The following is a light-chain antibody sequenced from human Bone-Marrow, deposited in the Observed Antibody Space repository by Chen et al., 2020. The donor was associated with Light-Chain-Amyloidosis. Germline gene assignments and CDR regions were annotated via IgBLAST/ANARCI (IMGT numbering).Light chain of an antibody. J-gene: IGKJ1*01. CDR1: QSXHTN. Sequence: EXXXTXXXATXXXSPGERAPLSCRPSQSXHTNXXWYQXXPGXAPRLXLSGACXRAXXCPARFSGSGSGTXXXLTXXSLXXXDFXXYYCQQYNSWPRTFGPGTKVEIK. V-gene: IGKV3-15*01. CDR2: GAC. CDR3: QQYNSWPRT.